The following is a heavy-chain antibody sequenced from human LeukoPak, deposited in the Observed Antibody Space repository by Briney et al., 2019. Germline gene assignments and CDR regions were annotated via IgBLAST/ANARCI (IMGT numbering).Heavy chain of an antibody. CDR3: ARGKELGSWFDP. Sequence: SETLSLTCAVYGGSFSGYYWSWIRQPPGKGMEWIGEINHSGSTNYNPSLKSRVTISVDTSKNQFSLKLSSMTAADTAVYYCARGKELGSWFDPWGQGTLVTVSS. CDR1: GGSFSGYY. D-gene: IGHD7-27*01. J-gene: IGHJ5*02. V-gene: IGHV4-34*01. CDR2: INHSGST.